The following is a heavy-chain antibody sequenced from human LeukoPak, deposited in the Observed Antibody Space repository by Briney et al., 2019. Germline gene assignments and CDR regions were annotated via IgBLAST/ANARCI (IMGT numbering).Heavy chain of an antibody. CDR1: GYRFTDYW. CDR3: ARLPQSVYFDY. V-gene: IGHV5-51*01. J-gene: IGHJ4*02. CDR2: IYPSDSET. Sequence: GESLKISCKGSGYRFTDYWIGWVRQMPGKGLEWMGIIYPSDSETRYSPSFQGQVTISVDKSIRTAYLQWSSLKASDSAMYYCARLPQSVYFDYWGQGTLVTLSS.